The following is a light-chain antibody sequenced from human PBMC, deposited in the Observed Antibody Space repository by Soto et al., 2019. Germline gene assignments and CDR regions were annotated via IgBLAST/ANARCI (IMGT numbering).Light chain of an antibody. V-gene: IGKV2-28*01. CDR2: LGF. Sequence: DIVMTQSPLSLPVTPGEPASISCRSSQSLLHSNGYNYLDWYLQKPGQSPQLLIYLGFHRASGVPDRFSGSGSGIDFTLKISRVEAEDVGIYYFMQALQTPRTFGPGTKVDIK. CDR1: QSLLHSNGYNY. CDR3: MQALQTPRT. J-gene: IGKJ3*01.